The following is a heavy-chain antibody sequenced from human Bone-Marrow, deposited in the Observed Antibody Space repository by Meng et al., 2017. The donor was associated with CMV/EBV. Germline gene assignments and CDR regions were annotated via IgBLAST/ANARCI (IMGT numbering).Heavy chain of an antibody. V-gene: IGHV4-59*01. CDR3: ARVLGELPCGLNWVDP. CDR2: IYYSGST. D-gene: IGHD3-16*01. CDR1: GGSISSYY. J-gene: IGHJ5*02. Sequence: SETLSLTCAVSGGSISSYYWSWIRQPPGKGLEWIGYIYYSGSTNYNPSLKSQVTISVDTSKNQFSLKLSSVPAADTAVYYCARVLGELPCGLNWVDPWGQGTLVTVSS.